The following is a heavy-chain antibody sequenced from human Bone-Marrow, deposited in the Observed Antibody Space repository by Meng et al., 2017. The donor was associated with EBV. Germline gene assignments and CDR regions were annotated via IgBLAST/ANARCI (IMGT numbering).Heavy chain of an antibody. Sequence: QVQLLQSGAGGKKPGSSVKVSCRTSGGTFRSDAVSWVRQVPGQGLEWMGGLIPMVGAPHYAQKFQGRVTIIADESTSTHSMELNSLRSEDTAMYYCASESGRGFTPDYWGQGTLVTVSS. V-gene: IGHV1-69*01. CDR3: ASESGRGFTPDY. J-gene: IGHJ4*02. CDR2: LIPMVGAP. D-gene: IGHD3-10*01. CDR1: GGTFRSDA.